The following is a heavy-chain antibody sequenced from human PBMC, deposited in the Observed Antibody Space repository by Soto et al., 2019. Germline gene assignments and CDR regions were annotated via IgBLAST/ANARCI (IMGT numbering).Heavy chain of an antibody. V-gene: IGHV3-33*01. CDR1: GFTFSSYG. D-gene: IGHD3-10*01. CDR2: IWYDGSTK. J-gene: IGHJ6*02. Sequence: GGSLTLSCAASGFTFSSYGMHWVRQAPGKGLEWVAVIWYDGSTKYYADSVKGRSTISRDNSKNTLYMQMNSLRADDTAVYYCARAPPRLAGGGMDVWGQGTTVTVSS. CDR3: ARAPPRLAGGGMDV.